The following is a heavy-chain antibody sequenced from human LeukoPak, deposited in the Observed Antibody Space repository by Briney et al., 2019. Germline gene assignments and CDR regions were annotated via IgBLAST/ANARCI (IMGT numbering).Heavy chain of an antibody. CDR2: IYHSGST. J-gene: IGHJ4*02. CDR3: ARGGSGSCYRDHCFDY. CDR1: GGSISSSNW. Sequence: SETLSLTCAVSGGSISSSNWWSWVRQPPGKGLEWIGEIYHSGSTNYNPSLKSRVTISVDKSKNQFSLKLSSVTAADTAVYYCARGGSGSCYRDHCFDYWGQGTLVTVSS. V-gene: IGHV4-4*02. D-gene: IGHD3-10*01.